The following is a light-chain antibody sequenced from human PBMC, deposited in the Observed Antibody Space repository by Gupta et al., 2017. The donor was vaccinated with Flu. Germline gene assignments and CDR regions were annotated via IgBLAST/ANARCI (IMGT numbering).Light chain of an antibody. CDR2: QDT. V-gene: IGLV3-1*01. CDR1: KLGNNY. CDR3: QTWDSSTGV. Sequence: SPGQTASITCSGDKLGNNYVSWHQQKPGQSPVLVIYQDTKRPAGIPERFSGSNSGNTATLTISGTQAMDEAYFYCQTWDSSTGVFGGGTKLTVL. J-gene: IGLJ2*01.